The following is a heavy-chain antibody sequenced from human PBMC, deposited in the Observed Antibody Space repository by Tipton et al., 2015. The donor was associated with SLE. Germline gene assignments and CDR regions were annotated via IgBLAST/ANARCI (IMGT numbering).Heavy chain of an antibody. J-gene: IGHJ6*03. CDR1: GFTFGEYG. V-gene: IGHV3-49*03. Sequence: SLRLSCTTSGFTFGEYGMSWFRQAPGKGLEWVGFIRSNAYGGTTQYAASVTGRFTLSRDDSRSILYLHMNRLKTEDTAVYFCARGNGANWGDSMDVWGKGTTVTVSS. CDR2: IRSNAYGGTT. D-gene: IGHD7-27*01. CDR3: ARGNGANWGDSMDV.